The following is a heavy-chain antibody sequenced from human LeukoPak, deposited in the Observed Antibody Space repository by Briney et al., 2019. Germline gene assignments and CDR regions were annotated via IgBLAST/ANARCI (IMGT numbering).Heavy chain of an antibody. CDR1: GFTFTSYG. V-gene: IGHV3-30*02. Sequence: GGSPRLSCAASGFTFTSYGMHWVRQAPGKGLEWVAFIRYHGSNQYYTDSVKGRFTISRDNSQNTLSLQMNSLRTEDTAMYFCARDLGMGTRIDYWGQGTLVTVSS. CDR3: ARDLGMGTRIDY. D-gene: IGHD1/OR15-1a*01. CDR2: IRYHGSNQ. J-gene: IGHJ4*02.